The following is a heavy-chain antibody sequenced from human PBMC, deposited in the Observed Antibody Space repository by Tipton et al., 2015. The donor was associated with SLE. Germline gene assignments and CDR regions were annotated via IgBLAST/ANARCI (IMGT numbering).Heavy chain of an antibody. CDR1: GGSITSYY. CDR2: VYYSGAT. J-gene: IGHJ4*02. Sequence: TLSLTCSVSGGSITSYYWSWIRQPPGKGLEWIGHVYYSGATNYIPSLERRLTMSVDTTQNQFSLKLTSVTSADTAVYYCARGGGWDATGPIDFDYWGQGTLVTVSS. D-gene: IGHD2-15*01. V-gene: IGHV4-59*01. CDR3: ARGGGWDATGPIDFDY.